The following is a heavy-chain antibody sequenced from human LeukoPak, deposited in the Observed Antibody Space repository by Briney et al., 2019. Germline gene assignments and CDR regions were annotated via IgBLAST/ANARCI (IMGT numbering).Heavy chain of an antibody. CDR2: IRYDGSNK. D-gene: IGHD3-3*01. V-gene: IGHV3-30*02. J-gene: IGHJ3*02. CDR3: AKDLAWGITIFGVATDAFDI. Sequence: PGGSLRLSCAASGFTFSSYGMHWVRQAPGKGLEWVAFIRYDGSNKYYADSVKGRFTISRDNSKNTLYLQMNSLRAEDTAVYYCAKDLAWGITIFGVATDAFDIWGQGTMVTVSS. CDR1: GFTFSSYG.